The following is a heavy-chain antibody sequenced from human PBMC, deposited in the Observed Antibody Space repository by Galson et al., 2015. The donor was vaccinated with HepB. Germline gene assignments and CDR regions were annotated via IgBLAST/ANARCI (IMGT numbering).Heavy chain of an antibody. D-gene: IGHD3-10*01. V-gene: IGHV3-21*01. CDR2: ISSSSSYI. CDR1: GFTFSSYS. Sequence: SLRLSCAASGFTFSSYSMNWVRQAPGKGLEWVSSISSSSSYIYYADSVKGRFTISRDNAKNSLYLQMNSLRAEDTAVYYCARTAGFGLYNWFDPWGQGTLVTVSS. J-gene: IGHJ5*02. CDR3: ARTAGFGLYNWFDP.